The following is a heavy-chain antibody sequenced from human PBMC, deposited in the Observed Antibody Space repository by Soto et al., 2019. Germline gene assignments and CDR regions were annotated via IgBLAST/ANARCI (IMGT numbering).Heavy chain of an antibody. Sequence: QVQLQESGPGLVQPSETLSLTCTVSGGSVNSGTYYWYWIRQPPGKGLEWIGYIFYKGTTSYNPSLESRVTFSVDTSTNLFSLKLTSVTAADTAVYYCARSYTLMVAALGEWGQGTLVTVSS. V-gene: IGHV4-61*01. CDR2: IFYKGTT. J-gene: IGHJ1*01. CDR1: GGSVNSGTYY. CDR3: ARSYTLMVAALGE. D-gene: IGHD3-16*01.